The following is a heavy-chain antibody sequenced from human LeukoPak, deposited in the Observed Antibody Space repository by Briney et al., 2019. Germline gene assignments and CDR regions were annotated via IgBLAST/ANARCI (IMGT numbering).Heavy chain of an antibody. V-gene: IGHV3-23*01. CDR3: ATSLRSTMIVVVGPFDY. CDR1: GFTFSSYA. D-gene: IGHD3-22*01. Sequence: PGGSLRLSCAASGFTFSSYAMSWVRQAQGEELVWGSAISGSGGSKYYADSAKRRFTISRDNSKNTLYLQMNSLRAEDTAVYYCATSLRSTMIVVVGPFDYWGQGTLVTVSS. CDR2: ISGSGGSK. J-gene: IGHJ4*02.